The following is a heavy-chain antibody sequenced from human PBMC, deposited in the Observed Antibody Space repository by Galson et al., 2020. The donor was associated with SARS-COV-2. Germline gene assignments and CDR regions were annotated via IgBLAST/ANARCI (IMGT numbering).Heavy chain of an antibody. J-gene: IGHJ4*02. CDR3: ARTIAYCGGDCYAVFDY. CDR2: IYYSGST. D-gene: IGHD2-21*01. V-gene: IGHV4-39*01. CDR1: GGSISSSSYY. Sequence: SETLSLTCTVSGGSISSSSYYWGWIRQPPGKGLEWIGSIYYSGSTYYNPPLKSRATISVDTSKNQFSLKLSSVTAADTAVYYCARTIAYCGGDCYAVFDYWGQGTLVTVSS.